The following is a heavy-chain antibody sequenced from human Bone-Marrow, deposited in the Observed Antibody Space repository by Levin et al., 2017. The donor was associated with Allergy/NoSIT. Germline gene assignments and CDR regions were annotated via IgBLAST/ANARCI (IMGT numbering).Heavy chain of an antibody. CDR1: GYSFISYE. D-gene: IGHD4-17*01. Sequence: ASVKVSCKASGYSFISYEINWVRQAPGQGLEWMGRMDPGSGYTHLAQKFQGRVSLTRDTSIKTVYMELSSLRSEDTAVYYCSRVGTVTPIDQYYLHDWGQGSPVTVSS. CDR2: MDPGSGYT. CDR3: SRVGTVTPIDQYYLHD. V-gene: IGHV1-8*01. J-gene: IGHJ4*02.